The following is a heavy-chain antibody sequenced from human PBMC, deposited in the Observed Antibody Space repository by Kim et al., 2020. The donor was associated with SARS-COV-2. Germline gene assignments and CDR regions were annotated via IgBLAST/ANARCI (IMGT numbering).Heavy chain of an antibody. CDR1: GYTFNINY. Sequence: ASVKVSCKASGYTFNINYIHWVRLASGRGREGLVIITSSGSSTSLSLKLQCRLTMTRDTSTSTVYMELSSLRSEDTAVYYCAREFVRKQQQDYYYYYYGMDVWGQGTTITVSS. J-gene: IGHJ6*02. CDR3: AREFVRKQQQDYYYYYYGMDV. CDR2: ITSSGSST. D-gene: IGHD6-13*01. V-gene: IGHV1-46*02.